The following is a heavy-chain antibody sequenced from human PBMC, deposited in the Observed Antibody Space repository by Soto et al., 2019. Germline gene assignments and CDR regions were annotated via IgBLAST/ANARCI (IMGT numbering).Heavy chain of an antibody. CDR1: GGSISSYF. V-gene: IGHV4-59*01. J-gene: IGHJ4*02. Sequence: SETLSLTCTVSGGSISSYFYIWVRQPPGKGLEWNGSVYYTGTTDYNPSLKSRVTTSVDTFKPSLSLNLRSVTAAYTSVYYCARDLEAVQRDFNYRDRGNMIIVSS. CDR2: VYYTGTT. CDR3: ARDLEAVQRDFNY. D-gene: IGHD6-13*01.